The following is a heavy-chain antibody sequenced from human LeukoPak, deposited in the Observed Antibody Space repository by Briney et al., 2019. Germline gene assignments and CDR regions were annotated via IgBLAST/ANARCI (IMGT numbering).Heavy chain of an antibody. Sequence: PSETLSLTCAVYGGSFSGYYWSWIRQPPGKGLEWIGEINHSGSTNYNPSLKSRVTISVGTSKNHFSLKLSSVTAADTAVYYCARTTEGGYGGYFYYYYMDVWGKGTTVTISS. CDR2: INHSGST. J-gene: IGHJ6*03. CDR1: GGSFSGYY. V-gene: IGHV4-34*01. CDR3: ARTTEGGYGGYFYYYYMDV. D-gene: IGHD4-23*01.